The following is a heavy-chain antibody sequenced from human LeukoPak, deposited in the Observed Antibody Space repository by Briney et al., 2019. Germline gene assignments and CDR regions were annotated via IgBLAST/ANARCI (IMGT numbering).Heavy chain of an antibody. Sequence: SETLSLTCADHGGSFRGYYWSWIRQPPGKGLEWIGEINHSGSTNYNPSLKSRVTISVDTSKNQFSLKLSSVTAADTAVYYCARGNIAVAGTYYYYYYGMDVWGQGTTVTVSS. J-gene: IGHJ6*02. D-gene: IGHD6-19*01. CDR2: INHSGST. CDR1: GGSFRGYY. V-gene: IGHV4-34*01. CDR3: ARGNIAVAGTYYYYYYGMDV.